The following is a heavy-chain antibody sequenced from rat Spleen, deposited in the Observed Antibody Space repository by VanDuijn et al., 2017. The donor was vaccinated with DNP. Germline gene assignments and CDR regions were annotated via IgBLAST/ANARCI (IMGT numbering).Heavy chain of an antibody. CDR1: GFTFSSFP. J-gene: IGHJ2*01. CDR3: ARLGDYGYNSYFFDY. CDR2: ISYDGSRT. V-gene: IGHV5-46*01. Sequence: EVQLVESGGGSVQPGRSMKLSCAASGFTFSSFPMAWVRQAPTKGLDWVATISYDGSRTYYRDSVKGRFTISRDNAKSTLYLQMDSLRSEDTATYYCARLGDYGYNSYFFDYWGQGVMVTVSS. D-gene: IGHD1-9*01.